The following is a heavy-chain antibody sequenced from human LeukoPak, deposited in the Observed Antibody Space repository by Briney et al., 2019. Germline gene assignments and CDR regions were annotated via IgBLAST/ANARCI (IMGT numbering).Heavy chain of an antibody. CDR2: ISAYNGNT. CDR3: ARDRGELEPNPEPYFDY. CDR1: GYTFTSYG. Sequence: ASVKVSCKASGYTFTSYGISWVRQAPGQGLEWMGWISAYNGNTNYAQKFQGRVTITADKSTSTAYMELSSLRSEDTAVYYCARDRGELEPNPEPYFDYWGQGTLVTVSS. V-gene: IGHV1-18*01. D-gene: IGHD1-1*01. J-gene: IGHJ4*02.